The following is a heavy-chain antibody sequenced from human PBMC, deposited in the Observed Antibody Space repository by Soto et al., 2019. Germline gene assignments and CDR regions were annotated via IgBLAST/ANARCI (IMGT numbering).Heavy chain of an antibody. Sequence: QLQLQESGPGLVKPSETLPLTCTISGGSISRNNHYWGWIRQSPGKGLEWIGSIPFSGSTNYNPSLKSRVTISLETSMNQFSLSMSSVTAADTAVFYCARLGSSGWYQGSYFDYWGQGILVTVSS. CDR1: GGSISRNNHY. V-gene: IGHV4-39*01. J-gene: IGHJ4*02. CDR2: IPFSGST. CDR3: ARLGSSGWYQGSYFDY. D-gene: IGHD6-19*01.